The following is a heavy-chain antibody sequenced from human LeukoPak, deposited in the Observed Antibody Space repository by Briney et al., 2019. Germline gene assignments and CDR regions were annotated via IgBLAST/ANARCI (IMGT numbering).Heavy chain of an antibody. V-gene: IGHV1-2*02. CDR2: INPTSGGT. CDR3: ARNGYCSTTSCFPLHY. J-gene: IGHJ4*02. CDR1: GYIFTGYY. Sequence: ASVKVSCKASGYIFTGYYMHWVRQAPGQGLEWMGWINPTSGGTNYALKFQGRVTMTRDTSIRTAYMELNRLRSDDTAVYYCARNGYCSTTSCFPLHYWGQGTLVTVSS. D-gene: IGHD2-2*01.